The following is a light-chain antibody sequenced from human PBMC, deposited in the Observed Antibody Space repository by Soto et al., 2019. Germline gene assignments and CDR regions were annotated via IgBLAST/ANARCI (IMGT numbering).Light chain of an antibody. CDR2: DVS. CDR3: ASYTTGRIRV. J-gene: IGLJ2*01. CDR1: SSYLGAYNS. V-gene: IGLV2-14*03. Sequence: QSALTQPASVSASPGQSITISCTGTSSYLGAYNSVSWYQQHPGEAPQLIIYDVSYRPSGISSRFSGSKSGNTASLTVSGLQADDDADYYCASYTTGRIRVFGGGTKLTVL.